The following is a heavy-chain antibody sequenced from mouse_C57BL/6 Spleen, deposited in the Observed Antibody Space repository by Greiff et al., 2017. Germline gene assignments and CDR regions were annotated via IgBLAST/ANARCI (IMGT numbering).Heavy chain of an antibody. V-gene: IGHV1-81*01. CDR3: ARKMYFDV. Sequence: QVQLQQPGAELARPGASVKLSCKASGYTFTSYGISWVKQRTGQGLEWIGEIYPRSGNTYYNEKFKGKATLTADKSSSTAYMELRSLTSEDSAVYYCARKMYFDVWGTGTTVTVSS. J-gene: IGHJ1*03. CDR2: IYPRSGNT. CDR1: GYTFTSYG.